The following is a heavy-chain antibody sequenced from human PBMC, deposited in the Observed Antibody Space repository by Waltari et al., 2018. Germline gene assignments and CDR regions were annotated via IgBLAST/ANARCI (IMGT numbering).Heavy chain of an antibody. Sequence: QVQLQQWGAGLLKPSETLSLTCAVYGGSFSGYYWSWIRQPPGKGLEWIGEINHSGSTNYNPSLKSRVTISVDTSKNQFSLKLSSVTAADTAVYYCARGGWGRSGHFDYWGQRTLVTVSS. V-gene: IGHV4-34*01. CDR3: ARGGWGRSGHFDY. CDR1: GGSFSGYY. J-gene: IGHJ4*02. CDR2: INHSGST. D-gene: IGHD3-10*01.